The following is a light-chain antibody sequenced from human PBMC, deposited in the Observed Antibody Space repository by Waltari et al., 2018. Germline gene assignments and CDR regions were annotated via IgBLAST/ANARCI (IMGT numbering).Light chain of an antibody. CDR2: DAS. J-gene: IGKJ4*01. CDR1: QSVSTF. Sequence: EIVLTQSPATLSLSPGERATLACRASQSVSTFVTWYQQRPGQPPRLLIFDASNRATGIPARCSGSGSGTDFTLTISSREPDDFAVYYCQQRMNWPLTFGGGTKVE. CDR3: QQRMNWPLT. V-gene: IGKV3-11*01.